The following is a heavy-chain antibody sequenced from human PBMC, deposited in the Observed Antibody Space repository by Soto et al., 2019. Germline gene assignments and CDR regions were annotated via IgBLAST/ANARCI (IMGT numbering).Heavy chain of an antibody. D-gene: IGHD1-26*01. J-gene: IGHJ5*02. CDR2: HYSGGST. CDR1: GFSVSSNY. V-gene: IGHV3-53*01. Sequence: PGGSLRLSWAISGFSVSSNYLSWVRQAPGKGLEWVSVHYSGGSTYYADSVQGRFTISRDKSNNTLSLQMRRVRAEDTAVYFCARHRHPRGTVGATSPLDPWGQGTQVTVSS. CDR3: ARHRHPRGTVGATSPLDP.